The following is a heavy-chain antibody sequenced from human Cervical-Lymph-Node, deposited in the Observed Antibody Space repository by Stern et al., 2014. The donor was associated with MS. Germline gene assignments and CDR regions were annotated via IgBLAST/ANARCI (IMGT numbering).Heavy chain of an antibody. J-gene: IGHJ4*02. V-gene: IGHV4-59*02. CDR2: VYYDGSS. D-gene: IGHD4-11*01. CDR1: YWSVSSYY. CDR3: ARVSTSFDD. Sequence: QLQLQESGPGLVKPSETLSLTCTVSYWSVSSYYWSWIRQPPGKGLEWIGYVYYDGSSNYNSSLKSRVSISLDTSRNQFSLKLTSVTAADTAVYYCARVSTSFDDWGTGTLVIVSS.